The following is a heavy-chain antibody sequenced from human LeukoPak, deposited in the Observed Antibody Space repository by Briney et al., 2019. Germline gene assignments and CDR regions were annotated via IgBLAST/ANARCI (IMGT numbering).Heavy chain of an antibody. J-gene: IGHJ5*02. D-gene: IGHD3-3*02. V-gene: IGHV4-39*01. Sequence: SETLSLTCTVSGGSLSSSSYYWGWIRQPPGKGLEWIGSIYYSGSTYYNPSLKSRVTISVDTSKNQFSLKLSSVTAADTAVYYCARHRTRIFGEEDWFDPWGQGTLVTVSS. CDR1: GGSLSSSSYY. CDR2: IYYSGST. CDR3: ARHRTRIFGEEDWFDP.